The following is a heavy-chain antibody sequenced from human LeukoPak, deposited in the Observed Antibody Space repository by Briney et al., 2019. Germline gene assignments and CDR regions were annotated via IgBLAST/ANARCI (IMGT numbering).Heavy chain of an antibody. CDR2: IYYSGST. V-gene: IGHV4-39*01. CDR3: ARAFDWSFPPYYYYYMDV. CDR1: GGSISSSSYY. Sequence: SETLSLTCTVSGGSISSSSYYWGWIRQPPGKGLEWIGSIYYSGSTYYNPSLKSRVTISVDTSKNQFSLKLSSVTAADTAVYYCARAFDWSFPPYYYYYMDVWGKGTTVTISS. D-gene: IGHD3-9*01. J-gene: IGHJ6*03.